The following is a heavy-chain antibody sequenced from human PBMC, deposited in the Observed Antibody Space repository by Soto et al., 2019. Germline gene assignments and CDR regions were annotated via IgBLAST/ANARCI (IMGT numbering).Heavy chain of an antibody. V-gene: IGHV3-30*03. CDR1: GFTFSSYG. Sequence: GGSLRLSCAASGFTFSSYGMHWVRQAPGKGLEWVAVISYDGSNKYYADSVKGRFTISRDNSKNTLYRQMNSLRAEDTAVYYCATSLHPYYYDSSGLPGNYYYYYGMDVWGQGTTVTVSS. D-gene: IGHD3-22*01. CDR3: ATSLHPYYYDSSGLPGNYYYYYGMDV. CDR2: ISYDGSNK. J-gene: IGHJ6*02.